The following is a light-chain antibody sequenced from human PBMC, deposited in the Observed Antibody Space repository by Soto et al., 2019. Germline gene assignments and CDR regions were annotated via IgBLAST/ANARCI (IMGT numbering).Light chain of an antibody. CDR2: AAS. J-gene: IGKJ5*01. CDR3: QQTNSFPIT. CDR1: QSVSRY. V-gene: IGKV1-39*01. Sequence: DVQMTQSPSSLSALVGDTVTITCRASQSVSRYLNWYQHKPGKAPKLLINAASNLRSGVPSRFSGSGSGTHFTLTISSLQPEDFATYYCQQTNSFPITFGQGTRLEI.